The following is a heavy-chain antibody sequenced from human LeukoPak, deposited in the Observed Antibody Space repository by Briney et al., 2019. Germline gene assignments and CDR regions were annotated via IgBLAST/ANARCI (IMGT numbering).Heavy chain of an antibody. D-gene: IGHD3-10*01. CDR2: IYYSGST. CDR3: ARDIRYYGSGDYYYYGMGV. CDR1: GGSISSYY. V-gene: IGHV4-59*01. J-gene: IGHJ6*04. Sequence: SETLSLTCTVSGGSISSYYWSWIRQPPGKGLEWIGYIYYSGSTNYNPSLKSRVTISVDTSKNQFSLKLSSVTAADTAVYYCARDIRYYGSGDYYYYGMGVWGKGTTVTVSS.